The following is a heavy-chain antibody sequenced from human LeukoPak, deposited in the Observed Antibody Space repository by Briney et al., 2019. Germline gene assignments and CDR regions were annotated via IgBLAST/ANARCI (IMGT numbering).Heavy chain of an antibody. Sequence: ASVKVSCKASGYTFTSYYIHWVRQAPGQGLEWMGIINPSGGGTTAYAQKFQGRVTMTRDTSTSTVYMDLSSLRSEDTAVYYCARGALYDFWTGSYFDYWGQGALLPDSS. CDR2: INPSGGGTT. D-gene: IGHD3-3*01. CDR3: ARGALYDFWTGSYFDY. V-gene: IGHV1-46*01. J-gene: IGHJ4*02. CDR1: GYTFTSYY.